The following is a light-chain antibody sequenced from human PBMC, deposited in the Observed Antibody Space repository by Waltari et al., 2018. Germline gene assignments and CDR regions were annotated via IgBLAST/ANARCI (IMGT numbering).Light chain of an antibody. CDR3: QSYDSSLSGSSV. Sequence: QSVLTQPPSVSGAPGQRVTISCTGSSSNIGAGYDVHWYQQPPGTAPKLLMYGNSNRPSVGPDRFSGSKSGTSASLAITGLQAEDEADYYCQSYDSSLSGSSVFGGGTKLTVL. J-gene: IGLJ2*01. CDR1: SSNIGAGYD. CDR2: GNS. V-gene: IGLV1-40*01.